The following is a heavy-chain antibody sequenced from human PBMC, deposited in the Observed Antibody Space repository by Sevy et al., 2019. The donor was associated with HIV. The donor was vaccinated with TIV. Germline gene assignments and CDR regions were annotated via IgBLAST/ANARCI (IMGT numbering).Heavy chain of an antibody. V-gene: IGHV1-8*01. CDR3: ASLPLVAARHYYYYGMDV. J-gene: IGHJ6*02. D-gene: IGHD6-6*01. Sequence: ASVKVSCKASGYTFTSYDINWVRQATGQGLEWMGWMNPNSGNTGYAQKFQGRVTMTRNTSISTAYMELSSLRSDDTAVYYCASLPLVAARHYYYYGMDVWGQGTTVTVSS. CDR2: MNPNSGNT. CDR1: GYTFTSYD.